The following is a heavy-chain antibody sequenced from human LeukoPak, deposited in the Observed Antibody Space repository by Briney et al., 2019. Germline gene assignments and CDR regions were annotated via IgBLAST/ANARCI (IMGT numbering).Heavy chain of an antibody. CDR1: GYIFSRYW. J-gene: IGHJ5*01. CDR3: ARHRGGYGNYEDWFDS. V-gene: IGHV5-51*01. Sequence: GESLKISCKASGYIFSRYWIAWVRQVPGKGLEWMGIVYPGDSDTRYSPSFRGQVTISADTSISTTYLQWSSLKASDTAIYYCARHRGGYGNYEDWFDSWGQGALVTVSS. CDR2: VYPGDSDT. D-gene: IGHD1-26*01.